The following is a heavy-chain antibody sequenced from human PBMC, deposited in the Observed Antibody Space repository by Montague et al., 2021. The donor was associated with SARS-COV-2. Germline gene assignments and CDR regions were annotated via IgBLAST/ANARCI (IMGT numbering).Heavy chain of an antibody. V-gene: IGHV4-61*01. CDR3: ARIAYESFGYFYLYPH. Sequence: SETLSLTCSVSGASVRSGNSFWNWIRQPPGKGLEWIGYISYSGSTNCNPSLKSRVTISVDTSKNQLSLKVISATAADTAVYYCARIAYESFGYFYLYPHWGQGSLVTVSS. D-gene: IGHD3-22*01. CDR2: ISYSGST. CDR1: GASVRSGNSF. J-gene: IGHJ1*01.